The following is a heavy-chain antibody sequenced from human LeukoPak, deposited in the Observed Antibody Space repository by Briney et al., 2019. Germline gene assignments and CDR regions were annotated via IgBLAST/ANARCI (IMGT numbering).Heavy chain of an antibody. CDR2: IIPILGIA. Sequence: SVKVSCKASGGTFSSYAISWVRQAPGQGLEWMGRIIPILGIANYAQKFQGRVTVTEDTSTDTAYMELSSLRSEDTAVYYCATDQDMVNYWGQGTLVTVSS. CDR1: GGTFSSYA. V-gene: IGHV1-69*04. D-gene: IGHD5-18*01. CDR3: ATDQDMVNY. J-gene: IGHJ4*02.